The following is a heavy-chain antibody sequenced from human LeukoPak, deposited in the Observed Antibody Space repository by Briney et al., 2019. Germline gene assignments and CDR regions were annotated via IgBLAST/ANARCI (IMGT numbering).Heavy chain of an antibody. D-gene: IGHD3-16*01. CDR1: GYTFTSYG. CDR2: ISAYNGNT. V-gene: IGHV1-18*01. J-gene: IGHJ4*02. Sequence: ASVKVSCKASGYTFTSYGISWVRQAHGQGLEWMGWISAYNGNTNYAQKLQGRVTMTTGTSTSTAYMELRSLRSDDTAVYYCAREPTDEAPQGGSFDYWGQGTLVTVSS. CDR3: AREPTDEAPQGGSFDY.